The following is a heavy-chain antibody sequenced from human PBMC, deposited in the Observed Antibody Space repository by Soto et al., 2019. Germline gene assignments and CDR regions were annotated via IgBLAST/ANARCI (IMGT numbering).Heavy chain of an antibody. CDR3: ARDYSLAVVAPGY. V-gene: IGHV3-30*04. CDR1: GFTFSSYT. CDR2: ISHDGSDK. J-gene: IGHJ4*02. D-gene: IGHD3-22*01. Sequence: QVQLVESGGGLVQPGRSLRLSCAASGFTFSSYTMHWVRQTPGKGLERVAVISHDGSDKYYADSVKGRFTISRDNSKNTLDLQMNSLRREDTSVYYGARDYSLAVVAPGYWGQGILVTVSS.